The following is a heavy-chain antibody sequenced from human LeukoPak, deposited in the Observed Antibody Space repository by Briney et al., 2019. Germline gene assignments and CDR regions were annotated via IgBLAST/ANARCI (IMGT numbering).Heavy chain of an antibody. CDR2: ISGSGGST. V-gene: IGHV3-23*01. J-gene: IGHJ4*02. D-gene: IGHD4-17*01. CDR3: ARDYYGDYYFDY. Sequence: QPGGSLRLSCAASGFTFSSYAMSWVRQAPGKGLEWVSAISGSGGSTYYADSVKGRFTISRGNSKNTLYLQMNSLRAEDTAVYYCARDYYGDYYFDYWGQGTLVTVSS. CDR1: GFTFSSYA.